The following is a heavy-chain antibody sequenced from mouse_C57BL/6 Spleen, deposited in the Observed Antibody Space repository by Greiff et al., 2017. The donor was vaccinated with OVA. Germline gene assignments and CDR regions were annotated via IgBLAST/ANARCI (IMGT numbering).Heavy chain of an antibody. V-gene: IGHV1-55*01. J-gene: IGHJ4*01. D-gene: IGHD1-1*01. CDR3: ARVTTVVATDDYAMDY. CDR1: GYTFTSYW. Sequence: QVQLQQPGAELVKPGASVKMSCKASGYTFTSYWITWVKQRPGQGLEWIGDIYPGSGSTNYNEKFKSKATLTVDTSSSTAYMQLSSLTSEDSAVYYCARVTTVVATDDYAMDYWGQGTSGTVSS. CDR2: IYPGSGST.